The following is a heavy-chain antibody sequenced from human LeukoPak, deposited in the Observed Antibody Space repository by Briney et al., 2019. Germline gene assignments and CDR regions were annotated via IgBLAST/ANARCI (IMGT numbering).Heavy chain of an antibody. D-gene: IGHD3-10*01. CDR3: ARGRGGPPFDF. J-gene: IGHJ4*01. Sequence: GGSLRLSCVAFGFNFRAYGMHWVRQAPGQGLEYISAISADGGTTFHAESVKGRFTISRDNSKNTLYLQMGSLRIDDSALYYCARGRGGPPFDFWGHGTLTTVSS. V-gene: IGHV3-64*02. CDR2: ISADGGTT. CDR1: GFNFRAYG.